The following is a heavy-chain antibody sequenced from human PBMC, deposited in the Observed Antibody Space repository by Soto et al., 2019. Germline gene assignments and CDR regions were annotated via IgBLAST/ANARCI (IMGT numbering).Heavy chain of an antibody. J-gene: IGHJ4*02. V-gene: IGHV1-18*04. CDR2: ISAYNGNT. CDR3: ALDHFPSTSDSFEY. D-gene: IGHD3-3*02. Sequence: QVQLVQSGAEMKKPGASVKVSCKASGYTFTTYGISWVRQAPGQGLEWMGWISAYNGNTHYAQKLQGRVTMTTDTSTRTAYVALRSLRSDDTAVDYCALDHFPSTSDSFEYWGQGLLVTVSS. CDR1: GYTFTTYG.